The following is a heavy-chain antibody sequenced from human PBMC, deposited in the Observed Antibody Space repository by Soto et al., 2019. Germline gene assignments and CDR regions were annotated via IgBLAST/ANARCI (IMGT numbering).Heavy chain of an antibody. V-gene: IGHV4-31*03. J-gene: IGHJ4*02. D-gene: IGHD5-18*01. Sequence: SETLSLTCTVSGGSISSGGYYWSWIRQHPGKGLEWIGYIYYSGSTYYNPSLKSRVTISVDTSKNQFSLKLSSVTAADTAVYYCARGGYSYGYYFDYWGQGTLVTVSS. CDR1: GGSISSGGYY. CDR3: ARGGYSYGYYFDY. CDR2: IYYSGST.